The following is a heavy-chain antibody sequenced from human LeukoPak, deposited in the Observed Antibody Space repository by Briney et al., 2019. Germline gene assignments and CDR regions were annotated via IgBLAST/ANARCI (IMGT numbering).Heavy chain of an antibody. Sequence: PSQTLSLTCTVSGGSISSGSYYGSWIRQPAGKGLEWIGRIYASGSTNYNPSLKSRVTISVDTSKNQFSLKLSSVTAADTAVYYCARFSDDYGDYVFNYWGQGTLVTVSS. V-gene: IGHV4-61*02. D-gene: IGHD4-17*01. J-gene: IGHJ4*02. CDR2: IYASGST. CDR3: ARFSDDYGDYVFNY. CDR1: GGSISSGSYY.